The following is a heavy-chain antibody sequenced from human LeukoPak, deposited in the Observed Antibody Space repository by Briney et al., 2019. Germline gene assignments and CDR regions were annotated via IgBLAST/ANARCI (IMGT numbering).Heavy chain of an antibody. J-gene: IGHJ4*02. CDR2: IGGIGGST. D-gene: IGHD6-19*01. V-gene: IGHV3-23*01. CDR1: GFTFTSYA. CDR3: AKDPVVFRKGQSGWYYFDY. Sequence: GGSLRLSCAASGFTFTSYAMSWVRQAPGKGPEWASAIGGIGGSTYYADSVKGRFTISRDNSKNTLYLQMNSLRADDTAVYYCAKDPVVFRKGQSGWYYFDYWGQGTLVTVSS.